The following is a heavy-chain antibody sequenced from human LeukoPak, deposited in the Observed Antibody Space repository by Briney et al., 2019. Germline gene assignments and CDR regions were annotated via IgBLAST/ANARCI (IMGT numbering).Heavy chain of an antibody. CDR2: IYYSGST. Sequence: SETLSLTCTVSGGPISSYYWSWIRQPPGKGLEWIGYIYYSGSTNYNPSLKSRVTISVDTSKNQFSLKLSSVTAADTAVYYCAIVDTANYGMDVWGQGTTVTVSS. D-gene: IGHD5-18*01. V-gene: IGHV4-59*01. CDR3: AIVDTANYGMDV. J-gene: IGHJ6*02. CDR1: GGPISSYY.